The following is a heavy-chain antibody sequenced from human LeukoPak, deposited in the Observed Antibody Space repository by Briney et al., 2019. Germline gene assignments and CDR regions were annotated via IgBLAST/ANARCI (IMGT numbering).Heavy chain of an antibody. CDR2: ISPYNGST. Sequence: GASVKVSCKASGYTFTNFGISWVRQAPGQGLEWMGWISPYNGSTNYAQKVQGRVTMTTDTSTSTVYMELRSLRSDDTAVYYCARLGGWAYRDYLQEAFHYWGQGTLVTVSS. CDR1: GYTFTNFG. D-gene: IGHD4-17*01. V-gene: IGHV1-18*01. CDR3: ARLGGWAYRDYLQEAFHY. J-gene: IGHJ4*02.